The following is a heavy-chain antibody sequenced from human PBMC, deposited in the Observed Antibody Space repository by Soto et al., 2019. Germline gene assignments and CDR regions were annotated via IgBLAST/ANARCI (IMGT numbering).Heavy chain of an antibody. CDR3: AKSLDAYYDSSGYLIDY. J-gene: IGHJ4*02. CDR2: ISGSGGST. Sequence: GGSLRLSCAASGFTFSSYAMSWVRQAPGKGLEWVSAISGSGGSTYYADSVKGRFTISRDNSKNTLYLQMNSLRAEDTAVYYCAKSLDAYYDSSGYLIDYWGQGTLVTVSS. V-gene: IGHV3-23*01. D-gene: IGHD3-22*01. CDR1: GFTFSSYA.